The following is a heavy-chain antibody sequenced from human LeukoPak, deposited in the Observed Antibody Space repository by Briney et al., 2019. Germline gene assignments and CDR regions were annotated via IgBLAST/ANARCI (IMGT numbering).Heavy chain of an antibody. CDR1: GFTFSSYA. J-gene: IGHJ4*02. D-gene: IGHD6-6*01. V-gene: IGHV3-23*01. Sequence: PGGSLRLSCAASGFTFSSYAMSWVRQAPGRGLEWVSAISGSGGSTYYADSVKGRFTISRDNSKNTLYLQMNSLRAADTAVYYCARAGSSSAATDYWGQGTLVTVSS. CDR3: ARAGSSSAATDY. CDR2: ISGSGGST.